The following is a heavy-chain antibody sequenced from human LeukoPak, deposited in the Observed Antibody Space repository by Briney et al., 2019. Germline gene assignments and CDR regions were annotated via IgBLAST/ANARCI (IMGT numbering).Heavy chain of an antibody. V-gene: IGHV3-23*01. CDR1: GFTFSSYA. D-gene: IGHD6-19*01. CDR2: ISGSGGST. Sequence: GGSLRLSCAASGFTFSSYAMSWVRQAPGKGLEWVSAISGSGGSTYYADSVKGRFTISRDNSKNTLYLQMNSLGAGDTAVYYCAKNPYINGWYWFDSWGQGTLVTVSS. CDR3: AKNPYINGWYWFDS. J-gene: IGHJ5*01.